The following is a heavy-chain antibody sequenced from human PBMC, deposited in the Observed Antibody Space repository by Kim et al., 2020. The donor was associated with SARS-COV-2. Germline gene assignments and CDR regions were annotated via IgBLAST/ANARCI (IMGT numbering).Heavy chain of an antibody. CDR1: GFTFSSYG. V-gene: IGHV3-30*18. D-gene: IGHD6-13*01. Sequence: GGSLRLSCAASGFTFSSYGMHWVRQAPGKGLEWVAVISYDGSNKYYADSVKGRFTISRDNSKNTLYLQMNSLRAEDTAVYYCAKDPWSSSWKIDYWGQGT. J-gene: IGHJ4*02. CDR2: ISYDGSNK. CDR3: AKDPWSSSWKIDY.